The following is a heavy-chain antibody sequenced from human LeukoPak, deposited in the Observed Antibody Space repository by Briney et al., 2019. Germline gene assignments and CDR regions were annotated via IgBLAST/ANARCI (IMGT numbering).Heavy chain of an antibody. CDR2: IYHSGST. Sequence: PSQTLSLTCPVSGGSISSGGYYWSWIRQPPGKGLEWIGYIYHSGSTYYNPSLKSRVTISVDRSKNQFSLKLSSVTAADTAVYYCARGPMTTVTTWFDPWGQGTLVTVSS. D-gene: IGHD4-11*01. J-gene: IGHJ5*02. V-gene: IGHV4-30-2*01. CDR1: GGSISSGGYY. CDR3: ARGPMTTVTTWFDP.